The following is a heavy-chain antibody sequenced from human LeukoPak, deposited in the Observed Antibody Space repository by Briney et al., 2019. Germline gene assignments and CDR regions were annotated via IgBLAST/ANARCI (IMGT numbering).Heavy chain of an antibody. CDR3: AKEAIFGVVSDY. J-gene: IGHJ4*02. V-gene: IGHV4-4*07. CDR2: IYTSGST. Sequence: SETLSLTCTVSGGSISSYYWSWIRQPAGKGLEWIGRIYTSGSTNYNPSLKSRVTMSVDTSKNQFSLKLSSVTAADTAVYYCAKEAIFGVVSDYWGQGTLVTVSS. D-gene: IGHD3-3*01. CDR1: GGSISSYY.